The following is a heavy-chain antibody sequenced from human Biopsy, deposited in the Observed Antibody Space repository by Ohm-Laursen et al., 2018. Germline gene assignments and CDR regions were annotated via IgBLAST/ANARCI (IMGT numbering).Heavy chain of an antibody. CDR1: GFTFSSYG. CDR2: IWYDGSNK. CDR3: TNHYCGGITCLMNF. D-gene: IGHD2-21*01. J-gene: IGHJ4*02. Sequence: SLRLSCAASGFTFSSYGIHWVRQAPGKGLEWVAGIWYDGSNKYSADSVKGRFSISRDNSKNTVYLQMNSLRAEDTAVYFCTNHYCGGITCLMNFWGQGTLVTVSS. V-gene: IGHV3-33*06.